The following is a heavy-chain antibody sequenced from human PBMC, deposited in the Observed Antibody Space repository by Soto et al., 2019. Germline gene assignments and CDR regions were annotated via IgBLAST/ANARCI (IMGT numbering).Heavy chain of an antibody. CDR3: ARDLVSGGGALGNTYYYYYGMDV. Sequence: GASVKVSCKASGYTFTGYYMHWVRQAPGQGLEWMGWINPNSGGTNYAQKFQGWVTMTRDTSISTAYMELSRLRSDDTAVYYCARDLVSGGGALGNTYYYYYGMDVWGQGTTVTVSS. CDR2: INPNSGGT. J-gene: IGHJ6*02. V-gene: IGHV1-2*04. D-gene: IGHD3-16*01. CDR1: GYTFTGYY.